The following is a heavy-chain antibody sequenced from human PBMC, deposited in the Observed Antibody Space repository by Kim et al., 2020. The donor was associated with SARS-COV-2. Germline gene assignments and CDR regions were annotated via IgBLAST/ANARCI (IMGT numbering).Heavy chain of an antibody. Sequence: SETLSLTCTVSGGSISSSSYYWGWICQPPGKGLEWIGSIYYSGSTHYHPSLKSRVTISADTSKNQPSLKLTSVTAADTAVYHCARRAVRGIYDYWRQGTL. CDR3: ARRAVRGIYDY. CDR1: GGSISSSSYY. V-gene: IGHV4-39*01. CDR2: IYYSGST. J-gene: IGHJ4*02. D-gene: IGHD3-10*01.